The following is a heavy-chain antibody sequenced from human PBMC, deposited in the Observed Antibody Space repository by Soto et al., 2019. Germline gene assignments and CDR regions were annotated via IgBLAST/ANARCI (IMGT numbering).Heavy chain of an antibody. CDR2: ISHSGIT. J-gene: IGHJ5*02. Sequence: SETLSLTCAVSGGSITSANWWTWVRQPPGGGLEWIGEISHSGITNYKASLKSRVTMSVDKTKNDVSLRLTSVTAADTAVYYCARVLRGWFDPWGQGTPVPVSS. V-gene: IGHV4-4*02. CDR3: ARVLRGWFDP. CDR1: GGSITSANW.